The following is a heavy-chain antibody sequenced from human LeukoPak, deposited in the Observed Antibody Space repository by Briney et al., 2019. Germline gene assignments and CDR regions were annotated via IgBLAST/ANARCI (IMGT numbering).Heavy chain of an antibody. Sequence: SETLSLTRTVSGGSISSYYWSWIRQPPGKGRKWIGYIYYSGSTSYSPSLRSRVHISVDTSKNQFSLKLSSLTAADPAVYYCARETSQKGAHYMDVWGKGTTVAISS. V-gene: IGHV4-59*01. CDR1: GGSISSYY. CDR2: IYYSGST. CDR3: ARETSQKGAHYMDV. J-gene: IGHJ6*03. D-gene: IGHD3-16*01.